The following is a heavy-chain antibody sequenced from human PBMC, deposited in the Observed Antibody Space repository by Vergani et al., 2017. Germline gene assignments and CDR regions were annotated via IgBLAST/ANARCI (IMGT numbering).Heavy chain of an antibody. D-gene: IGHD1-20*01. CDR3: ARDFLTGVTTFDYYYMCV. V-gene: IGHV3-30*03. Sequence: QVQLVESGGGEVQHGRSLRHSCSAAGFSFSAYGAHWVRQAPGKGLEWVSVISYDGNKKTYEDSVKGRFTISRDNSKNTLYLEMNALREEDTAVYYHARDFLTGVTTFDYYYMCVLGKGTTVTVSS. CDR1: GFSFSAYG. J-gene: IGHJ6*03. CDR2: ISYDGNKK.